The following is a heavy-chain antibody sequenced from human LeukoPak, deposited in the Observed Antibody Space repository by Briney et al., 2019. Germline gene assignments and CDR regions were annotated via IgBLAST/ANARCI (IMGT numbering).Heavy chain of an antibody. CDR3: ARVAPIYDYCSGGSCYTAYYYYYMDV. CDR2: INPNSDGT. D-gene: IGHD2-15*01. V-gene: IGHV1-2*02. Sequence: ASVKVSCKASGYTFTGYYMHWVRQAPGQGLEWMGWINPNSDGTNYAQKFQGRVTMTRDTSISTAYMELSRLRSDDTAVYYCARVAPIYDYCSGGSCYTAYYYYYMDVWGKGTTVSVSS. CDR1: GYTFTGYY. J-gene: IGHJ6*03.